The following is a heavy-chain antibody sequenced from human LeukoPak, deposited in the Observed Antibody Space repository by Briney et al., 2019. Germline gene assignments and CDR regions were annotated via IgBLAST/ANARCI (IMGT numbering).Heavy chain of an antibody. Sequence: SETLSLTCTVSGGSISSYYWSRIRQPPGKGLEWIGYIYYSGSTNYNPSLKSRVTISVDTSKNQFSLKLSSVTAADTAVYYCARVAYCGGDCYYFDYWGQGTLVTVSS. J-gene: IGHJ4*02. D-gene: IGHD2-21*02. V-gene: IGHV4-59*01. CDR3: ARVAYCGGDCYYFDY. CDR2: IYYSGST. CDR1: GGSISSYY.